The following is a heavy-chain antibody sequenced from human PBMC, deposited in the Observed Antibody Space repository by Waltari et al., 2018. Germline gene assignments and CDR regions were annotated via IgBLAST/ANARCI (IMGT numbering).Heavy chain of an antibody. V-gene: IGHV4-34*01. CDR1: GGSFSGYY. D-gene: IGHD5-18*01. Sequence: QVQLQQWGAGLLKPSETLSLTCAVYGGSFSGYYWSWIRQPPGKGLEWIGEINHSGSNNYNPSLKSRVTISVDTSKNQFSLKLSSVTAADTAVYYCARERTWIQLWSPIDYWGQGTLVTVSS. CDR3: ARERTWIQLWSPIDY. J-gene: IGHJ4*02. CDR2: INHSGSN.